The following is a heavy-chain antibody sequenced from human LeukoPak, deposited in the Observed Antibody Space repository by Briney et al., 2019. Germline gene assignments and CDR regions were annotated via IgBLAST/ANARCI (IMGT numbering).Heavy chain of an antibody. CDR2: IFYSGST. CDR1: GGSISTYY. D-gene: IGHD3-3*01. CDR3: ARGTTFGVVIPNYYYMDV. V-gene: IGHV4-59*01. Sequence: SETLSLTCTVSGGSISTYYWSWIRQPPGKGPEWIGYIFYSGSTTYNPSLKSRVTISVDTSQNQFSLILRSVTAADTAVYYCARGTTFGVVIPNYYYMDVWGKGTTVTVSS. J-gene: IGHJ6*03.